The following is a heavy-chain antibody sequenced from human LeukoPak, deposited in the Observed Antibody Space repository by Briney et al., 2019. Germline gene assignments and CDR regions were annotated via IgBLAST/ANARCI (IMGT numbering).Heavy chain of an antibody. CDR1: GYTFTSYG. V-gene: IGHV1-18*01. J-gene: IGHJ5*02. CDR2: ISAYNGNT. CDR3: ARETIVCSTSSYPWFDP. Sequence: ASVKVSCKASGYTFTSYGISWVRQAPGQGLEWMGWISAYNGNTNYAQKLQGRVTMTTDTSTSTAYMELRSLRSDDTAVYYCARETIVCSTSSYPWFDPWGQGTLVTVSS. D-gene: IGHD2-2*01.